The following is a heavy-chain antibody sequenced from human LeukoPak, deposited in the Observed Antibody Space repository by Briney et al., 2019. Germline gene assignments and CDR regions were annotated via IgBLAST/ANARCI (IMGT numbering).Heavy chain of an antibody. V-gene: IGHV1-2*02. Sequence: ASVKVSCKASAYTFTGYYMHWVRQAPGQGLEWMGWIYPNSGGTNYAQKFQGRVTMTRDTPICTAYMELSRLRSDDTAVYYCARSEQFPYYMDVWGKGTTVTVSS. CDR3: ARSEQFPYYMDV. J-gene: IGHJ6*03. CDR1: AYTFTGYY. D-gene: IGHD6-19*01. CDR2: IYPNSGGT.